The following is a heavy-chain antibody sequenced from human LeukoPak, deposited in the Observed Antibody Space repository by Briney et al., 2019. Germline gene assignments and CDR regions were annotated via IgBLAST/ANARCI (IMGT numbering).Heavy chain of an antibody. V-gene: IGHV4-39*01. CDR3: VSPRGFSYGYFDY. D-gene: IGHD5-18*01. J-gene: IGHJ4*02. Sequence: SVTLSLTCTVSGGSISSSSAYWGWIRQPPGKGLEWIGSIYYSKNTYYNPSLKSRVTISADTSKNQFSLTLGSVSATDTAVYYCVSPRGFSYGYFDYWGQGTLVTVSS. CDR1: GGSISSSSAY. CDR2: IYYSKNT.